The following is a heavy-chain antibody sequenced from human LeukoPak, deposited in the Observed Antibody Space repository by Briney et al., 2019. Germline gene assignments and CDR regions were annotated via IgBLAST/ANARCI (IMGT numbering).Heavy chain of an antibody. CDR1: GFSVNSDY. J-gene: IGHJ4*02. D-gene: IGHD5-24*01. CDR3: ARALSEWRQSDY. V-gene: IGHV3-66*01. Sequence: QAGGSLRLSCVTSGFSVNSDYMSWVRQAPGKGLEWVSLIHSAGNTYYADSVKGRFTISRDNSKNTLYLQMNSLRQEDTAVYYCARALSEWRQSDYWGQGTLVTVSS. CDR2: IHSAGNT.